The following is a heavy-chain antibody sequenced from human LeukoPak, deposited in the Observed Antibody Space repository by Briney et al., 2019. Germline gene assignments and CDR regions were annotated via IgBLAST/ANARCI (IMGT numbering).Heavy chain of an antibody. CDR2: IYYSGST. Sequence: KASETLSLTYTVSCGSISSYYWSWIRQPPGKGLEWIGYIYYSGSTNYNPSLKSRATISVDTSKNQFSLKLSSVTPADTAVYYCARAVAYGIDTGYFDYWGQGTLVTVSS. D-gene: IGHD2-8*02. CDR3: ARAVAYGIDTGYFDY. V-gene: IGHV4-59*01. CDR1: CGSISSYY. J-gene: IGHJ4*02.